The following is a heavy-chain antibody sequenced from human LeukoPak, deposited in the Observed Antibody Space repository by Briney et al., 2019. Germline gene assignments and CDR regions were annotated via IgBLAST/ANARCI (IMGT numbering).Heavy chain of an antibody. J-gene: IGHJ4*02. Sequence: GGSLRLSCPACRFIFSSYSMNWVRQAPGKGLEWVSSISSSSSYIYSADSVKGRFTISRANDKYSLYLQMNSLRAEDTAVYYCERDRGESQGEDYFDYWGQGTLVTVSS. D-gene: IGHD3-10*01. V-gene: IGHV3-21*01. CDR1: RFIFSSYS. CDR3: ERDRGESQGEDYFDY. CDR2: ISSSSSYI.